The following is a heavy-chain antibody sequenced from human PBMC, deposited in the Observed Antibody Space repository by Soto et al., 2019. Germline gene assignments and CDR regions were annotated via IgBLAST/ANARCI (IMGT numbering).Heavy chain of an antibody. CDR3: ARTPTVTTIYFDY. J-gene: IGHJ4*02. V-gene: IGHV1-3*01. CDR1: GYTFTSYA. D-gene: IGHD4-17*01. CDR2: INAGNGNT. Sequence: GASVKVSCKASGYTFTSYAMHWVRQAPGQRLEWMGWINAGNGNTKYSQKFQGRVTITRDTSASTAYMELSSRRSEDTAVYYCARTPTVTTIYFDYWGQGTLVSVS.